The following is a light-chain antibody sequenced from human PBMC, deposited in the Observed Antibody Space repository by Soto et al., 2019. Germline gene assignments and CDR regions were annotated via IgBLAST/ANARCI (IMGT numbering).Light chain of an antibody. CDR2: DVT. J-gene: IGLJ2*01. CDR1: KEVATYNR. V-gene: IGLV2-18*01. Sequence: QSALTQPPSVSGSPGQSVTISCTGTKEVATYNRVSWYQQTPGTSPKLLIYDVTKRASGISDRFSGSKSGNTASLTISGLHTDDEGDYYCGLYTIAETVVLGGGTKVTVL. CDR3: GLYTIAETVV.